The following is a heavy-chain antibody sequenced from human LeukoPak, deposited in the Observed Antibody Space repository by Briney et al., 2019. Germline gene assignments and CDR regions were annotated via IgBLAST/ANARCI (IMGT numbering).Heavy chain of an antibody. D-gene: IGHD3-10*01. CDR3: AKDGEYYGSGSVGWFDP. J-gene: IGHJ5*02. CDR1: GFTFSSYG. V-gene: IGHV3-30*02. Sequence: GGSLRLSCAASGFTFSSYGMHWVRQAPGKGLEWVAFIRYDGSNKYYAESVKGRFTVSRDNSKNTLSLQMNSLRAADTAVYYCAKDGEYYGSGSVGWFDPWGQGTLVTVSS. CDR2: IRYDGSNK.